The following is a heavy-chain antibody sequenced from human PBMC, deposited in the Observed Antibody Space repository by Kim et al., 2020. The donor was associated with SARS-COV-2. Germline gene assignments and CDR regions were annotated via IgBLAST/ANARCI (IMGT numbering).Heavy chain of an antibody. Sequence: SETLSLTCTVSGGSISNYYWSWIRQPPGKGLEWIGYIYYSGKTIYNPSLESRVTISLATSMDQFSLKLNSVTAADTAVYYCARAWGGYYYDSSGSHNWF. CDR1: GGSISNYY. D-gene: IGHD3-22*01. J-gene: IGHJ5*01. CDR3: ARAWGGYYYDSSGSHNWF. V-gene: IGHV4-59*13. CDR2: IYYSGKT.